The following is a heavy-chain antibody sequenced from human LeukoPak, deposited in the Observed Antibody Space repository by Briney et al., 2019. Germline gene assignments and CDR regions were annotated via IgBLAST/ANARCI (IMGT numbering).Heavy chain of an antibody. V-gene: IGHV3-23*01. D-gene: IGHD2-8*01. J-gene: IGHJ4*02. CDR1: GFTFSSYA. Sequence: SGGSLRLSCAASGFTFSSYAMSWVRQAPGKGLEWVSAISGSGGSTYYADSVKGRFIISRDNSKNTLYLQMNSLRAEDTAVYYCAKGRPYCTNGVCYTGFPFDYWGQGTLVTVSS. CDR2: ISGSGGST. CDR3: AKGRPYCTNGVCYTGFPFDY.